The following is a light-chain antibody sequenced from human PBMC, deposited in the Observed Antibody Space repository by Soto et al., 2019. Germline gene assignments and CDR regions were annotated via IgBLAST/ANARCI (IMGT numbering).Light chain of an antibody. J-gene: IGKJ1*01. CDR1: QNIRSR. CDR2: DAS. Sequence: DFQMTQSPSTLSASVGDRVTITCRASQNIRSRLAWFQQKPGKAPKFLIYDASSLESGVPSRFSGSGSGTEFTLTISNLQPDDFATYYCQQSYSTPTFGQGTKVDIK. CDR3: QQSYSTPT. V-gene: IGKV1-5*01.